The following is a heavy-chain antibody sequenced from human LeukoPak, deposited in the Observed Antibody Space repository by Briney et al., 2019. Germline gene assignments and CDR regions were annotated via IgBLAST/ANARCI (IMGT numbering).Heavy chain of an antibody. J-gene: IGHJ4*02. Sequence: GGSLRLSCAASGFLFSSYEMNWVRQAPGKGLEWVSYISSSGTTKYYADSVKGRFTISRDNAKDSLYLQMNSLRAEDTALYYCARDRRRDGNNYLDYWGQGALVTVSS. CDR2: ISSSGTTK. CDR3: ARDRRRDGNNYLDY. CDR1: GFLFSSYE. D-gene: IGHD5-24*01. V-gene: IGHV3-48*03.